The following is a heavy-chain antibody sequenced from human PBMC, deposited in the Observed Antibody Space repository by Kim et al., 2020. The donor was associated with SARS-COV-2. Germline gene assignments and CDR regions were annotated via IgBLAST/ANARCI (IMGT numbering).Heavy chain of an antibody. Sequence: SVKVSCKASGDTFSTYVITWVRQAPGQGLEWMGGIIPISGAATYAQKFQGRVTISVGGSGNTVYMDLSSLRSEDTAVYYCARDIHDTSSGSYRGGYYYMDVWGKGTTVIVSS. CDR3: ARDIHDTSSGSYRGGYYYMDV. D-gene: IGHD5-12*01. CDR1: GDTFSTYV. CDR2: IIPISGAA. V-gene: IGHV1-69*13. J-gene: IGHJ6*03.